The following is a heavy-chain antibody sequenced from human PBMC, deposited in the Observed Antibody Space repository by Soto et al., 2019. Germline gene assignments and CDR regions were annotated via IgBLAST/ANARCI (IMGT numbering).Heavy chain of an antibody. CDR1: GYTFTSYA. V-gene: IGHV1-3*01. Sequence: ASVEVSCKASGYTFTSYAMHWVRQAPGQRLEWMGWINAGNGNTKYSQKFQGRVTITRDTSASTAYMELSSLRSEDTAVYYCARDKGVLGSSGYDAFDIWGQGTMVTV. CDR3: ARDKGVLGSSGYDAFDI. D-gene: IGHD3-22*01. CDR2: INAGNGNT. J-gene: IGHJ3*02.